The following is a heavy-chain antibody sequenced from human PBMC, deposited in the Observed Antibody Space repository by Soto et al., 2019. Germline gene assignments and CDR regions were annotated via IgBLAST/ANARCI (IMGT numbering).Heavy chain of an antibody. V-gene: IGHV3-74*01. CDR3: ARGGEVTNVFCH. J-gene: IGHJ4*02. CDR1: EFTFSDYW. CDR2: INYDGSSI. D-gene: IGHD4-17*01. Sequence: ERQLVESGGGLVQPGGSLRLSCTASEFTFSDYWMHWVRQAPGKGLVWGSRINYDGSSITYADSVQGRFTISRDNAKSKLYLQRGSLRADDTAMYYCARGGEVTNVFCHWGQGTLVTVSS.